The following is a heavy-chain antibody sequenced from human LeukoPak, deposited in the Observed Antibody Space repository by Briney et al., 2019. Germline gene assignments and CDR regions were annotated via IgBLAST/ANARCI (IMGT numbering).Heavy chain of an antibody. D-gene: IGHD3-3*01. CDR1: GFTFSSYS. Sequence: GRSLRLSCAASGFTFSSYSMHWVRQAPGKGLEWVSYIAYGGSKIYYADSVKGRFTISRDNSNNTQYLEMDSLRADDTAVYYCARGGDFWSGYKTHEYGLDVWGQGTTVTV. CDR2: IAYGGSKI. J-gene: IGHJ6*02. CDR3: ARGGDFWSGYKTHEYGLDV. V-gene: IGHV3-30*04.